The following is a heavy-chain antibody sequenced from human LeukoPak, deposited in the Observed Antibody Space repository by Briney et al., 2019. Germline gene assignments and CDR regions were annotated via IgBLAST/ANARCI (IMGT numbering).Heavy chain of an antibody. J-gene: IGHJ3*02. V-gene: IGHV4-34*01. Sequence: NPSETLSLTCVVYGGSFSGYYWSWIRQPPGKGPEWIGEINHSGSTNYNPSLKSRVTISVDTSKNQFSLKLSSVTAADTAVYYCASICSSTSCYIDAFDIWGQGTMVTVSS. D-gene: IGHD2-2*02. CDR2: INHSGST. CDR1: GGSFSGYY. CDR3: ASICSSTSCYIDAFDI.